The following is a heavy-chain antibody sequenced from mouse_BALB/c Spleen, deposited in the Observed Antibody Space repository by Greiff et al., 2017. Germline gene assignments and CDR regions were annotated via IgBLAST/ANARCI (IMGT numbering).Heavy chain of an antibody. J-gene: IGHJ4*01. CDR3: ARASRYDGDYYAMDD. D-gene: IGHD2-14*01. CDR2: IDPANGNT. CDR1: GFNIKDTY. V-gene: IGHV14-3*02. Sequence: VQLQQSGAELVKPGASVKLSCTASGFNIKDTYMHWVKQRPEQGLEWIGRIDPANGNTKYDPKFQGKATITADTSSNTAYLQLSSLTSEDTAVYYCARASRYDGDYYAMDDWGQGTSVTVSS.